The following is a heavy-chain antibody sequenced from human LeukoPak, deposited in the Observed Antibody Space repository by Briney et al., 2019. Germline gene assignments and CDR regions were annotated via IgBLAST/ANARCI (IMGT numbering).Heavy chain of an antibody. CDR1: GFTFSSYA. J-gene: IGHJ3*02. CDR3: AKDTSVGAFDI. V-gene: IGHV3-23*01. CDR2: ISGSDRST. Sequence: GGSLRLSCAASGFTFSSYAMSWVRQAPGKGLEWDSGISGSDRSTYYADSVKGRFIISRDNSKNTLYLQMNSLRAEDTAVYYCAKDTSVGAFDIWGQGTMVTVSS. D-gene: IGHD5/OR15-5a*01.